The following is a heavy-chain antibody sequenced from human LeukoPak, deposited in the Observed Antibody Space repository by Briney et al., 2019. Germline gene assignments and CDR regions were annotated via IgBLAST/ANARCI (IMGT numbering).Heavy chain of an antibody. V-gene: IGHV3-30*04. CDR2: ISYDGSNK. D-gene: IGHD2-15*01. CDR3: ARDRYCSGGSCLGFDY. CDR1: GFTFSSYA. Sequence: PGGSLRLSCAASGFTFSSYAMHWVRQAPGKGLEWGAVISYDGSNKYYADSVKGRFTISRDNSKNTLYLQMNSLRAEDTAVYYCARDRYCSGGSCLGFDYWGQGTLVTVSS. J-gene: IGHJ4*02.